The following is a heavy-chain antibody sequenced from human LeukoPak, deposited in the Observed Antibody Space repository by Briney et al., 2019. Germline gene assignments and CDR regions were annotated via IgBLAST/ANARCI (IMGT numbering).Heavy chain of an antibody. CDR3: ARGPYDSSGYYGVHYFDY. J-gene: IGHJ4*02. V-gene: IGHV4-34*01. D-gene: IGHD3-22*01. CDR2: INHSGST. CDR1: GGSFSGYY. Sequence: SETLSLTCAVYGGSFSGYYWSWIRQPPGKGLEWVGEINHSGSTNYNPSLKSRVTISVDTSKNQFSLKLSSVTAADTAVYYCARGPYDSSGYYGVHYFDYWGQGTLVTVSS.